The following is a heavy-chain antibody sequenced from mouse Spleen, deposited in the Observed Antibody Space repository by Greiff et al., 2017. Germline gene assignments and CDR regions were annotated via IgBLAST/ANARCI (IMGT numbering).Heavy chain of an antibody. Sequence: VKVVESGPGLVAPSQSLFITCTVSGFSLTSYEINWVRQPPGKGLEWLGVIWTGGSTNYNSALISRLSISKENSKSLVFLKMNSLQTDDTAIYYCVRTIYGNYGGAMDYWGQGTSVTVSS. CDR2: IWTGGST. V-gene: IGHV2S3*01. D-gene: IGHD2-1*01. CDR3: VRTIYGNYGGAMDY. J-gene: IGHJ4*01. CDR1: GFSLTSYE.